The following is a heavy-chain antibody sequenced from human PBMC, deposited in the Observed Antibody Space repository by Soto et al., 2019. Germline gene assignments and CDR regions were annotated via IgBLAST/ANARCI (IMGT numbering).Heavy chain of an antibody. V-gene: IGHV3-30-3*01. CDR2: ISYDGSNK. CDR1: GFTFSSYA. CDR3: AISIAVAPYDAAFDI. J-gene: IGHJ3*02. D-gene: IGHD6-19*01. Sequence: GGSLRLSCAASGFTFSSYAMHWVRQAPGKGLEWVAVISYDGSNKYYADSVKGRFTISRDNSKNTLYLQMNSLRAEDTAVYYCAISIAVAPYDAAFDIWGQATMVTVSS.